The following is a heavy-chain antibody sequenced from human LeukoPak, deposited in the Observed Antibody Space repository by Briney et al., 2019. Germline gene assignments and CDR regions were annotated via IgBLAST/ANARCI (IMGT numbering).Heavy chain of an antibody. D-gene: IGHD2/OR15-2a*01. CDR2: IYHSGST. CDR3: ARAFYLSL. V-gene: IGHV4-38-2*02. J-gene: IGHJ4*02. Sequence: SETLSLTCTVSGYSISSGYYWGWIRQPPGKGLEWIGSIYHSGSTYYNPSLKSRVTISVDTSKNQFSLKLSSVTAADTAVYYCARAFYLSLWGQGTLVTVSS. CDR1: GYSISSGYY.